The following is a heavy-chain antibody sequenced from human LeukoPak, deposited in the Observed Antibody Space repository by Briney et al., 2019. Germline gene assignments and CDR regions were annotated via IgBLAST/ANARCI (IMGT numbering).Heavy chain of an antibody. Sequence: ASVKVSCKASGYTFTSYYMHWVRQAPGQGLEWMGIINPSGGSTSYAQKFQGRVTMTRDTSISTAYMELSRLRSDDTAVYYCARVAAAASPFWFDPWGQGTLVTVSS. D-gene: IGHD6-13*01. CDR1: GYTFTSYY. CDR2: INPSGGST. V-gene: IGHV1-46*01. CDR3: ARVAAAASPFWFDP. J-gene: IGHJ5*02.